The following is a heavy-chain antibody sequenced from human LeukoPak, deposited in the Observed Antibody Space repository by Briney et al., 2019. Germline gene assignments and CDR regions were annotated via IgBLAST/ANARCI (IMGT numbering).Heavy chain of an antibody. J-gene: IGHJ4*02. CDR3: ARDKAVGPTLLDY. CDR1: GFTFSGYW. V-gene: IGHV3-7*01. CDR2: IKQDGSEI. Sequence: GGSLRLSCAASGFTFSGYWVSWVRQAPGKGPEWVANIKQDGSEIYYVDSVKGRFTISRDNAKNSLFLQMNSLRAEDTAVYYCARDKAVGPTLLDYWGQGTLVTVS. D-gene: IGHD1-26*01.